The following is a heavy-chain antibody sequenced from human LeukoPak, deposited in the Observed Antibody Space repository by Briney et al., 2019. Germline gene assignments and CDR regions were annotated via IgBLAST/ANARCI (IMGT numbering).Heavy chain of an antibody. V-gene: IGHV1-3*01. CDR3: ASKPGGESRPVEY. Sequence: ASVNVSCQSSGYTYTAHAVHWLRQAPGRRLEGMGCINVANGDTGYSQKFQGRVNITSDTSASTGYMEMISLISEDTAVYYCASKPGGESRPVEYGGQGTLVSVSS. CDR2: INVANGDT. CDR1: GYTYTAHA. D-gene: IGHD3-16*01. J-gene: IGHJ4*02.